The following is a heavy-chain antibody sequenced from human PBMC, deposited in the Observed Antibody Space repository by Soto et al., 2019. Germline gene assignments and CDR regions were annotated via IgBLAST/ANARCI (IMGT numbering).Heavy chain of an antibody. Sequence: LRLSCAASGFTFSSYAMSWVRQAPGKGLEWVSYISSSGSSTYYADSVKGRFTISRDNAKKSLYLQMNSLRAEDTAVYYCARDAWLLDAFDIWGQGTMVTVSS. CDR2: ISSSGSST. J-gene: IGHJ3*02. V-gene: IGHV3-48*01. CDR3: ARDAWLLDAFDI. D-gene: IGHD3-22*01. CDR1: GFTFSSYA.